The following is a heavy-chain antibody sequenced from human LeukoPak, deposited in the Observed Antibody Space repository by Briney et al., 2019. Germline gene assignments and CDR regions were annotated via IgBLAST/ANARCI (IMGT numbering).Heavy chain of an antibody. V-gene: IGHV3-30*02. CDR3: AKDSLADIDY. CDR1: GFIFSTYG. CDR2: IRHDGSIK. D-gene: IGHD3-16*01. J-gene: IGHJ4*02. Sequence: GGSLRLSCAASGFIFSTYGMYWDRQAPGKGLEWVAFIRHDGSIKNYADSVKGRSTISRDNSKNTLYLQMNSLRAEDTAVYYCAKDSLADIDYWGQGTLVTVSS.